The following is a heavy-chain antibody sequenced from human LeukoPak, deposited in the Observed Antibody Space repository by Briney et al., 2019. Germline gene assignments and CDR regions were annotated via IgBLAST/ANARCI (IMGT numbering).Heavy chain of an antibody. D-gene: IGHD6-6*01. CDR3: ASSSIAARRLYY. V-gene: IGHV3-30*02. J-gene: IGHJ4*02. CDR1: GFTFSSYA. Sequence: PGGSLRLSCAASGFTFSSYAMSWVRQAPGKGLEWVAFIRYDGSNKYYADSVKGRFTISRDNSKNTLYLQMNSLRAEDTAVYYCASSSIAARRLYYWGQGTLVTVSS. CDR2: IRYDGSNK.